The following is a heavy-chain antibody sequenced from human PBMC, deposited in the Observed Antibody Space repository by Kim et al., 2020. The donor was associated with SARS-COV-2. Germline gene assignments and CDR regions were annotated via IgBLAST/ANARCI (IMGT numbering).Heavy chain of an antibody. CDR2: ISSSGSTI. CDR3: ARVVLSEDYYYDSGGYYGHNVFDY. Sequence: GGSLRLSCAASGFTFSDYYMSWIRQSPGKGLEWVSYISSSGSTIYYADSVKGRFTISRDNAKNSLYLQMNSLRAEDTAVYYCARVVLSEDYYYDSGGYYGHNVFDYWGKGTRATAAS. D-gene: IGHD3-22*01. V-gene: IGHV3-11*04. CDR1: GFTFSDYY. J-gene: IGHJ4*02.